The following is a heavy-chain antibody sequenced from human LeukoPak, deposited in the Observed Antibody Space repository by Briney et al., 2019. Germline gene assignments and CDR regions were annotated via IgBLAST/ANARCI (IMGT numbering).Heavy chain of an antibody. CDR2: ISYDASNK. CDR1: GFTFSSCA. Sequence: GGSLRLSCAASGFTFSSCAMHWVRQAPGKGLEWVAVISYDASNKYYADSVKGRFTISRDNSKNTLYLQMNSLRAEDTAEYYCAKDLRYNWNDQVGDYWGQGTLVTVSS. J-gene: IGHJ4*02. CDR3: AKDLRYNWNDQVGDY. D-gene: IGHD1-1*01. V-gene: IGHV3-30*04.